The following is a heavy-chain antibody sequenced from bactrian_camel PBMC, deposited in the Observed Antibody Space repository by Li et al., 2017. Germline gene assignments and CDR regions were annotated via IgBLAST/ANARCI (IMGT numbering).Heavy chain of an antibody. J-gene: IGHJ4*01. V-gene: IGHV3S25*01. Sequence: QLVESGGALVQPGGTLTVSCLGSGFKFDSSWMDWVRQAPGKGLEWVSKVDSGGGYTLYSDSGEGRFTISQDNAKNTVYLQMNDLKPEDTATYYCAADLGATEWCNLRQVYEYTYWGQGTQVTVS. CDR2: VDSGGGYT. CDR1: GFKFDSSW. CDR3: AADLGATEWCNLRQVYEYTY. D-gene: IGHD1*01.